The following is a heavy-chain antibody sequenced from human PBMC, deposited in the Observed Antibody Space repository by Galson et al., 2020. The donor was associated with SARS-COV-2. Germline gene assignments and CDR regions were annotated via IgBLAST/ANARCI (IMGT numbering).Heavy chain of an antibody. V-gene: IGHV4-39*01. Sequence: SETLSLTCTVSGGSISSSSYYWGWIRQPPGKGLEWIGSIYYTGTTYYNPSLRSRVTISIDTSKQFSLKLSSVTAAGTAVYYCARLGLPAAASDYWGQGTRVIVSS. J-gene: IGHJ4*02. CDR1: GGSISSSSYY. CDR2: IYYTGTT. CDR3: ARLGLPAAASDY. D-gene: IGHD6-25*01.